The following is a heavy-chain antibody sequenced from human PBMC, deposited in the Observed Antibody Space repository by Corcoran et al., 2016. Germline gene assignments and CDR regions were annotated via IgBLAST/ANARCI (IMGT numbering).Heavy chain of an antibody. D-gene: IGHD3-3*01. CDR3: ARPLDDFWSGYSYYYYGMDV. J-gene: IGHJ6*02. CDR1: GYTFTSYD. Sequence: QVQLVQSGAEVKKPGASVKVSCKASGYTFTSYDINWVRQATGQGLEWMGWMNPNSGNTGYAQKFQGRVTMTRNTSISTAYMELSSLRSEDTAVYYCARPLDDFWSGYSYYYYGMDVWGQGTTVTVSS. CDR2: MNPNSGNT. V-gene: IGHV1-8*01.